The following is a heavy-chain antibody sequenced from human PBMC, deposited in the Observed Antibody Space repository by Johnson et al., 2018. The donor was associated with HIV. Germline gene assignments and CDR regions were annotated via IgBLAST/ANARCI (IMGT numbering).Heavy chain of an antibody. Sequence: QVQLVESGGGLAKPGGSLRLSCAASGFTFSSYGMHWVRQAPGKGLEWVAVISYDGSNKYYADSVKGRFTISRDNSKNTLYLQMNSLKTEDTAVYYCTTEAPTLLRAFDIWGQGTMVTVSS. CDR1: GFTFSSYG. CDR2: ISYDGSNK. V-gene: IGHV3-30*19. J-gene: IGHJ3*02. CDR3: TTEAPTLLRAFDI.